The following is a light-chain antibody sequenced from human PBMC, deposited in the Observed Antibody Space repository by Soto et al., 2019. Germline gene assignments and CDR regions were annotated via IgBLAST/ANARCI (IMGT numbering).Light chain of an antibody. CDR1: SSDVGGYNS. V-gene: IGLV2-8*01. CDR2: EVN. Sequence: QSALTQPPSASGSPGQSVTISCTGTSSDVGGYNSVSWYQQHPGRAPKLLIFEVNKRPSGVPDRFSASKSDNTASLTVSGLQAEEAANYYCTSYAGSRNLVFGGGTKLTVL. CDR3: TSYAGSRNLV. J-gene: IGLJ3*02.